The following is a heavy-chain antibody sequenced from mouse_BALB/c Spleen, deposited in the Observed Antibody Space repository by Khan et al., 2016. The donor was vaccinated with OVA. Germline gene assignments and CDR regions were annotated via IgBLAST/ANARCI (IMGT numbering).Heavy chain of an antibody. CDR1: GFSLTNYG. J-gene: IGHJ4*01. D-gene: IGHD2-10*01. Sequence: QVQLKESGPGLVAPSQSLSITCTIPGFSLTNYGVHWVRQPPGKGLEWLVVIWSDGSTTYNSALKSRLTISKDNSKSQDFLKMNSLQTDDTAMYFCARQPYYHYNIMDYWGQGTSVTVSS. V-gene: IGHV2-6-1*01. CDR2: IWSDGST. CDR3: ARQPYYHYNIMDY.